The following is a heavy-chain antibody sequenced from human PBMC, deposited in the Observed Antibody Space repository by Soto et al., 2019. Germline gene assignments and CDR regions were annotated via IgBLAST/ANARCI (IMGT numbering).Heavy chain of an antibody. V-gene: IGHV1-2*04. J-gene: IGHJ4*02. CDR1: GYTFTGYY. CDR3: ARGGYSTMVRGARPYFDY. Sequence: QVQLVQSGAEVKKPGASVKVSCKASGYTFTGYYMHWVRQAPGQGLEWMGWINPNSGGTNYAQKFQGWVTMTRDTSISTAYMELSRLISDDTAVYYCARGGYSTMVRGARPYFDYWGQGTLVTVSS. D-gene: IGHD3-10*01. CDR2: INPNSGGT.